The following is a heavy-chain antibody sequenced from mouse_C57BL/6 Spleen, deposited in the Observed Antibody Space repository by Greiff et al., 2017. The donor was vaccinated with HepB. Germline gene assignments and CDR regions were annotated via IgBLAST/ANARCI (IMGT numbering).Heavy chain of an antibody. J-gene: IGHJ2*01. CDR2: IRLKSDNYAT. CDR3: TGCGSSPLFDY. CDR1: GFTFSNYW. V-gene: IGHV6-3*01. D-gene: IGHD1-1*01. Sequence: EVMLVESGGGLVQPGGSMKLSCVASGFTFSNYWMNWVRQSPEKGLEWVAQIRLKSDNYATHYAESVKGRFTISRDDSKSSVYLQMNNLRAEDTGIYYCTGCGSSPLFDYWGQGTTLTVSS.